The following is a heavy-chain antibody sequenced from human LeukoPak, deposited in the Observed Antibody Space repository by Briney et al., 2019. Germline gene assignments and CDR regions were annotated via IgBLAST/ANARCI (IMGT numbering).Heavy chain of an antibody. CDR2: MLYSGST. J-gene: IGHJ4*01. V-gene: IGHV4-61*01. D-gene: IGHD3-16*02. CDR3: ARSDIWGSYRFLDY. CDR1: GGSINSGSYY. Sequence: SQTLSLTCTVSGGSINSGSYYWSWIRQAPGQGLEWIGYMLYSGSTNQKPSLRSRVTISVDTSKNQVSLKLSSVTAADTAVYYCARSDIWGSYRFLDYWGQGILVTVSS.